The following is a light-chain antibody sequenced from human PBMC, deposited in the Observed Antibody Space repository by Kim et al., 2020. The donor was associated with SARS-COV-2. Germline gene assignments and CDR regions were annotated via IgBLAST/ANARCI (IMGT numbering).Light chain of an antibody. V-gene: IGKV3-15*01. CDR2: GAS. CDR3: QQYNNWLYT. CDR1: QSVSSN. J-gene: IGKJ2*01. Sequence: SVSPGERATLSCRASQSVSSNLAWYQQKPGQAPRLLIYGASTRATGIPARFSGGGSGTDFTLTISSLRSEDFAVYYCQQYNNWLYTFGQGTKLEI.